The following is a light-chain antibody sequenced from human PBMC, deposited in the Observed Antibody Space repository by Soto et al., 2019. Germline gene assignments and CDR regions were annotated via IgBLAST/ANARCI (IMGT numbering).Light chain of an antibody. CDR1: QSVSSN. Sequence: EIVLTQSPATLSLSPGERATLSCRASQSVSSNLAWYQQKPGQAPRLLIYDASNRATGIPARFSGSGSGTTFLLPISSQKPEVFAFFYCRGGDPFGQGTRLEIK. V-gene: IGKV3-11*01. CDR3: RGGDP. J-gene: IGKJ5*01. CDR2: DAS.